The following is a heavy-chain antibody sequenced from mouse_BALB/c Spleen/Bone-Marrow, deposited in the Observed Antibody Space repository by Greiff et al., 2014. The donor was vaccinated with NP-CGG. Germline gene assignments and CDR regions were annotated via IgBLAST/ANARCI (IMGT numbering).Heavy chain of an antibody. V-gene: IGHV5-6-4*01. J-gene: IGHJ2*01. CDR1: GLTFSSYT. Sequence: EVQRVESGGGLVKPGGSLKLSCAASGLTFSSYTMSWVRQTPEKRLEWVATISGGGSYTYYPDSVKGRFTISRDNAKNTLYLQMSSLKSEDTAMYYCTREDTNWDFDYWGQGTTFTVSS. D-gene: IGHD4-1*01. CDR3: TREDTNWDFDY. CDR2: ISGGGSYT.